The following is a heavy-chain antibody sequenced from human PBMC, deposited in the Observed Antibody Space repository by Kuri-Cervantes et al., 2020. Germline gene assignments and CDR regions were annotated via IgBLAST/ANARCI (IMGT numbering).Heavy chain of an antibody. CDR1: GFTFSSYA. CDR2: ISYDGSNK. V-gene: IGHV3-30-3*01. J-gene: IGHJ6*02. CDR3: ARGSDSSSWYWGTGYYYYYGMDV. Sequence: GGSLRLSCAASGFTFSSYAMHWVRQAPGKGLEWVAVISYDGSNKYYADSVKGRFTISRDNSKNTLYLQMNSLRAEDTAVYYCARGSDSSSWYWGTGYYYYYGMDVWDQGTTVTVSS. D-gene: IGHD6-13*01.